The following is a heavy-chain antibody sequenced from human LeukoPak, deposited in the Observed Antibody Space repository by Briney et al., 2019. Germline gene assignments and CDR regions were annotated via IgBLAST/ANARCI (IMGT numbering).Heavy chain of an antibody. V-gene: IGHV1-8*01. D-gene: IGHD3-9*01. CDR2: MNPNSGNT. Sequence: ASVKVSCKASGYTFTSYDINWVRQATGQGLEWMGWMNPNSGNTGYAQKLQGRVTMTRNTSISTAYMELSSLRSEDTAVYYCARGTPAERYFDWNNWFDPWGQGTLVTVSS. CDR3: ARGTPAERYFDWNNWFDP. CDR1: GYTFTSYD. J-gene: IGHJ5*02.